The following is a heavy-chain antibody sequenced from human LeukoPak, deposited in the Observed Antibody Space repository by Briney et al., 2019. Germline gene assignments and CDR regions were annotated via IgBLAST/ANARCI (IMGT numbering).Heavy chain of an antibody. CDR2: ISSNGGST. D-gene: IGHD4-17*01. CDR3: ARGAWENDYGDAFDI. V-gene: IGHV3-64*02. J-gene: IGHJ3*02. CDR1: GFTFSSYA. Sequence: GGSLRLSCAASGFTFSSYAMHWVRQAPGKGLEYVSAISSNGGSTYYADSVKGRFTISRDNSKNTLYLQMGSLRAEDMAVYYCARGAWENDYGDAFDIWGQGTKVTVSS.